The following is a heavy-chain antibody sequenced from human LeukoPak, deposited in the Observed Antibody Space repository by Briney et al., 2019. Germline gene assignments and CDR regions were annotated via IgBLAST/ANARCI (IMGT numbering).Heavy chain of an antibody. CDR2: IKQDGSEK. D-gene: IGHD5-12*01. CDR3: ARVSLSGWLRLAESGDAFDI. Sequence: GGSLRLSCAASGFTFSSYWMSWVRQAPGKGLEWVANIKQDGSEKYYVDSVKGRFTISRDNAKNSLYLQMNSLRAEDTAVYYCARVSLSGWLRLAESGDAFDIWGQGTMVTVSS. V-gene: IGHV3-7*01. CDR1: GFTFSSYW. J-gene: IGHJ3*02.